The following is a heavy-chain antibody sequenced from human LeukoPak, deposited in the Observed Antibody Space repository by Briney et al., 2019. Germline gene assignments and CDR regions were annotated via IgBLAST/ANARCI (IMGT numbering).Heavy chain of an antibody. J-gene: IGHJ5*02. CDR1: GGTFSSYA. D-gene: IGHD2-2*01. CDR3: ASTLVVPAAMDWFDP. V-gene: IGHV1-69*04. CDR2: IIPSLGIA. Sequence: GASVKVSCTASGGTFSSYAISWVRQAPGQGLEWMGRIIPSLGIANYAQKFQGRVTITADKSTSTAYMELSSLRSEDTAVYYCASTLVVPAAMDWFDPWGQGTLVTVSS.